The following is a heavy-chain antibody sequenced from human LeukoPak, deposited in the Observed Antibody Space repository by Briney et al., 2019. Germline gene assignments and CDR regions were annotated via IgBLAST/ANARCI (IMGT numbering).Heavy chain of an antibody. V-gene: IGHV4-34*01. D-gene: IGHD2-2*01. CDR1: GVSFSGYY. CDR2: ISHSGST. J-gene: IGHJ4*02. Sequence: SETLSLTCAVSGVSFSGYYWTWIRQPPGKGLEWIGEISHSGSTNYNPSLKSRVTISIDTSKNQFSLTLSSVTAADTAVYYCARGYCSGSNCYLSFDYWGQGTLVTVSS. CDR3: ARGYCSGSNCYLSFDY.